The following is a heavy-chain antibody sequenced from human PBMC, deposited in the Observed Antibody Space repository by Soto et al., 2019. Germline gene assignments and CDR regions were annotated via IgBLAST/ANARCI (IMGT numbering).Heavy chain of an antibody. CDR2: ISYDGSNK. D-gene: IGHD4-17*01. Sequence: QVQLVESGGGVVQPGRSLRLSCAASGFTFSSYAMHWVRQAPGKGLEWVAVISYDGSNKYYADSVKGRFTISRDNSKNPLYLQMNSLRAEDTAVYYCARPHYGDYVSYYYYGMDVWGQGTTVTVSS. J-gene: IGHJ6*02. V-gene: IGHV3-30-3*01. CDR3: ARPHYGDYVSYYYYGMDV. CDR1: GFTFSSYA.